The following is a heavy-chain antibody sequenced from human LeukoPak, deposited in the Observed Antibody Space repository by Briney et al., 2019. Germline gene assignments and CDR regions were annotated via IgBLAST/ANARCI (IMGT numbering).Heavy chain of an antibody. D-gene: IGHD3-10*01. J-gene: IGHJ5*02. V-gene: IGHV3-7*01. CDR3: ARVVWFGERWFDP. CDR2: IKQDGSEK. Sequence: GGSLRLSCAASGFTFSSYWMSWVRQAPGKGLEWVANIKQDGSEKYYVDSVKGRFTISRDNAKNSLYLQMNSLRAEDTAVYYCARVVWFGERWFDPWGQGTLVTVSS. CDR1: GFTFSSYW.